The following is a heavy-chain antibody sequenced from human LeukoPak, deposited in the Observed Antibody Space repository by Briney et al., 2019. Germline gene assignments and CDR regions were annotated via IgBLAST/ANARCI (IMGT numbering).Heavy chain of an antibody. CDR3: ARDRYYYDSSGYYYFEY. CDR1: GGSISSCY. CDR2: LYTSGST. J-gene: IGHJ4*02. V-gene: IGHV4-4*07. Sequence: SETLSLTCIVSGGSISSCYWSWIRQPAGKGLEWIGRLYTSGSTNYNPSLKSRVTMSVDTSKNQFSLKLRSVTAADTAVYYCARDRYYYDSSGYYYFEYWGQGILVTVSS. D-gene: IGHD3-22*01.